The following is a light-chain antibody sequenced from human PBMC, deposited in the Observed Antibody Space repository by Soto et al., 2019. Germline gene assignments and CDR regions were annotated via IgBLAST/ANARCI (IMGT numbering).Light chain of an antibody. Sequence: EIVLTQSPGTLSLSPGERATLSCRASQSVSNNYLAWYQHKPGQSPRLLIYGASARATGIPARFSGGGSGAEYTLTISSLQSEDFAVYYCQQYDKWPRTFGQGTRLEI. CDR1: QSVSNN. V-gene: IGKV3-15*01. J-gene: IGKJ5*01. CDR3: QQYDKWPRT. CDR2: GAS.